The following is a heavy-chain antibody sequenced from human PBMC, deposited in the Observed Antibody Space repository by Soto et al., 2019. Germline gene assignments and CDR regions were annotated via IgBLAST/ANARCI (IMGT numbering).Heavy chain of an antibody. CDR2: IYPGDSDT. J-gene: IGHJ6*03. V-gene: IGHV5-51*01. Sequence: GESLKISCNGSGYILTSYWIGWVRQMPGKGLDWMGIIYPGDSDTRYSPSFQGQVTISADKSISTAYLQWSSLKASDTAMYYCARLVTATYYYMDVWGKGTTVTVSS. D-gene: IGHD2-15*01. CDR1: GYILTSYW. CDR3: ARLVTATYYYMDV.